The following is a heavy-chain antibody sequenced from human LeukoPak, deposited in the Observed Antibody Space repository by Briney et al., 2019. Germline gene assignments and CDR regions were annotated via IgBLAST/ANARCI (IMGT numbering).Heavy chain of an antibody. V-gene: IGHV1-8*01. J-gene: IGHJ6*03. Sequence: GASVKVSCKASGYTFTSYYINWVRQATGQGLEWMGWMNPNSGNTGYAQKFQGRVTMTRNTSISTAYMELSSLRSEDTAVYYCARANPIFGVVITGYYYYYYMDVWGKGTTVTVSS. D-gene: IGHD3-3*01. CDR2: MNPNSGNT. CDR1: GYTFTSYY. CDR3: ARANPIFGVVITGYYYYYYMDV.